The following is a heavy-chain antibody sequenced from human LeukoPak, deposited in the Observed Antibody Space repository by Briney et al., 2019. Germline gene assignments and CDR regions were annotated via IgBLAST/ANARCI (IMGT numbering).Heavy chain of an antibody. CDR3: ATTRVLSSPYYYDSSGYHYGSPFDY. V-gene: IGHV1-24*01. CDR2: FDPEDGET. J-gene: IGHJ4*02. D-gene: IGHD3-22*01. Sequence: EASVKVSCKVSGYTLTELSMHRVRQAPGKGLEWMGGFDPEDGETIYAQKFQGRVTMTEDTSTDTAYMELSSLRSEDTAVYYCATTRVLSSPYYYDSSGYHYGSPFDYWGQGTLVTVSS. CDR1: GYTLTELS.